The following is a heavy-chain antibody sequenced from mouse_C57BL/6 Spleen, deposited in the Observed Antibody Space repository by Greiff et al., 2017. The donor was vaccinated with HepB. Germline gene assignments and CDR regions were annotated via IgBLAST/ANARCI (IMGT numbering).Heavy chain of an antibody. CDR3: ARSGTSFDY. CDR1: GYAFSSSW. V-gene: IGHV1-82*01. J-gene: IGHJ2*01. Sequence: QVQLKESGPELVKPGASVKISCKASGYAFSSSWMNWVKQRPGKGLEWIGRIYPGDGDTNYNGKFKGKATLTADKSSSTAYMQLSSLTSDDSAVYFCARSGTSFDYWGQGTTLTVSS. D-gene: IGHD4-1*01. CDR2: IYPGDGDT.